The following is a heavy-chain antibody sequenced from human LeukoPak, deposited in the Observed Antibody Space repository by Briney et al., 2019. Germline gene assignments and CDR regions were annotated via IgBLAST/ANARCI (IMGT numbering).Heavy chain of an antibody. CDR2: IKQDGSEK. D-gene: IGHD6-13*01. CDR3: ARDGTAAGLYFDL. V-gene: IGHV3-7*01. Sequence: PGGSLRLSCAASGFTFSSYWMSWVRQAPGKGLEWVANIKQDGSEKYYVDSVKGRFTISRDNTKNSLSLQLNGLRAEDTAVYYCARDGTAAGLYFDLWGQGTLVTVSS. J-gene: IGHJ4*01. CDR1: GFTFSSYW.